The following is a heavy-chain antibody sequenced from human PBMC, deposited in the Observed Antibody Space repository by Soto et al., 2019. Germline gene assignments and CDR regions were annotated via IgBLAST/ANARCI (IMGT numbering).Heavy chain of an antibody. Sequence: GSLRLSGEASGFMFNSYAMASVRQTPGKGLEWVSSISSSSSYIYYADSVKGRFTISRDNAKNSLYLQMNSLRAEDTAVYYCAREANYPNGFAPWGQGTLVTVSS. CDR2: ISSSSSYI. V-gene: IGHV3-21*01. CDR1: GFMFNSYA. J-gene: IGHJ5*02. D-gene: IGHD1-7*01. CDR3: AREANYPNGFAP.